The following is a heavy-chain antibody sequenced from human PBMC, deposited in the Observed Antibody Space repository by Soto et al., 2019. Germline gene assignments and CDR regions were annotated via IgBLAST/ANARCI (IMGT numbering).Heavy chain of an antibody. V-gene: IGHV3-33*01. CDR1: GFTFSSYG. CDR3: ARDNSHRYCSSTSCYRHYYGMDV. CDR2: IWYDGSNK. J-gene: IGHJ6*02. D-gene: IGHD2-2*01. Sequence: PGGSLRLSCAASGFTFSSYGMHWVRQAPGKGLEWVAVIWYDGSNKYYADSVKGRFTISRDNSKNTLYLQMNSLRAEDTAVYYCARDNSHRYCSSTSCYRHYYGMDVWGQGTTVTVSS.